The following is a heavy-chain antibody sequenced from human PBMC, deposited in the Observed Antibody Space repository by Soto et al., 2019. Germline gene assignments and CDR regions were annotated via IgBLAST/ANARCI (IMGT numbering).Heavy chain of an antibody. Sequence: KPSETLSLTCTVSGGSISNAAYSWSWIRQPPGKGLEWIGEINHSGGTSYNPSLKSRVTISVDTSKSQFSLRLTSVTAADTAVYYCARTVGSGSPDFDYWGQGTLVTVSS. CDR2: INHSGGT. V-gene: IGHV4-31*03. D-gene: IGHD3-10*01. CDR3: ARTVGSGSPDFDY. CDR1: GGSISNAAYS. J-gene: IGHJ4*02.